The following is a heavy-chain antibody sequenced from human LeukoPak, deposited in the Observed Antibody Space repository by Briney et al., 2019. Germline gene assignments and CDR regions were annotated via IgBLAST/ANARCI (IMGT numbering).Heavy chain of an antibody. Sequence: ASVKVSCKASGYTFTSYAMNWVRQAPGQGLEWMVWINTNTGNPTYAQGFTGRFVFSLDTSVSTAYLQISSLKAEDTAVYYCARVKDAVAGTNDAFDIWGQGTMVTVSS. CDR3: ARVKDAVAGTNDAFDI. CDR2: INTNTGNP. J-gene: IGHJ3*02. CDR1: GYTFTSYA. V-gene: IGHV7-4-1*02. D-gene: IGHD6-19*01.